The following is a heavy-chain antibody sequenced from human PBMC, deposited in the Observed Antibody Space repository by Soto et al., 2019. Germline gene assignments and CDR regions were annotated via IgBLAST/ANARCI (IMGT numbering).Heavy chain of an antibody. V-gene: IGHV3-33*01. J-gene: IGHJ4*02. CDR1: GFTFSSYG. Sequence: GGSLRLSCAASGFTFSSYGMHWVRQAPGKGLEWVAVIWYDGSNKYYADSVKGRFTISRDNSKNTLYLQMNSLRAEDTAVYYCARDPDCSGGSCYPTPYYFDYWGQGTLVTVSS. CDR2: IWYDGSNK. D-gene: IGHD2-15*01. CDR3: ARDPDCSGGSCYPTPYYFDY.